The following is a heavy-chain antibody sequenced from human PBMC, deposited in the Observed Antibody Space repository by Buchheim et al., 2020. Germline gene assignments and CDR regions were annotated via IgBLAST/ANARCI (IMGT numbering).Heavy chain of an antibody. CDR1: GFTVSSNY. Sequence: EVQLVESGGGLVQPGGSLRLSCAASGFTVSSNYMSWVRQAPGKGLEWVSVIYSGGSTYYADSVKGRFTISRHNSKNTLDLQMNSLRAEDTAVYYCARGPFHYDFWSGYYSGFDYWGQGT. CDR2: IYSGGST. V-gene: IGHV3-53*04. J-gene: IGHJ4*02. D-gene: IGHD3-3*01. CDR3: ARGPFHYDFWSGYYSGFDY.